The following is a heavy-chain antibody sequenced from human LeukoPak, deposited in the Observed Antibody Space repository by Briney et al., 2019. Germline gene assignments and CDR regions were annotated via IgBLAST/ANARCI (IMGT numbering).Heavy chain of an antibody. CDR3: ARPSCSSTSCPLGY. CDR1: GGTFSSYA. J-gene: IGHJ4*02. D-gene: IGHD2-2*01. Sequence: ASVKVSCKASGGTFSSYAISWVRQAPGQGLEWMGGIIPIFGTANYAQKFQGRVTITADESTSTAYMELSSLRSEYTAVYYCARPSCSSTSCPLGYWGQGTVVTVSS. V-gene: IGHV1-69*13. CDR2: IIPIFGTA.